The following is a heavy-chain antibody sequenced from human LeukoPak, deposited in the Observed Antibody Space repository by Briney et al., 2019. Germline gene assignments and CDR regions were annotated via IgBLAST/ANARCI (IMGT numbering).Heavy chain of an antibody. CDR2: IYYSGST. Sequence: SETLSLTCTVSGGSISSYYWSWIRQPPGKGLEWIGYIYYSGSTNYNPSLKSRVTISADTSKNQFSLKLSSVTAADTAVYYCARVWDSSSWYPPYGMDVWGQGTTVTVSS. D-gene: IGHD6-13*01. V-gene: IGHV4-59*08. CDR3: ARVWDSSSWYPPYGMDV. J-gene: IGHJ6*02. CDR1: GGSISSYY.